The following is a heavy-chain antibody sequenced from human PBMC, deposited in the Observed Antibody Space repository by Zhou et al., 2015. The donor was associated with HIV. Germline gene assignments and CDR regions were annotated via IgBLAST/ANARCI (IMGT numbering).Heavy chain of an antibody. CDR3: ARDIRYCSSTSCYVSDYYYYYGMDV. CDR2: IIPIFGTA. J-gene: IGHJ6*02. V-gene: IGHV1-69*06. D-gene: IGHD2-2*01. Sequence: QVQLVQSGAEVKKPGSSVKVSCKASGGTFSSYAISWVRQAPGQGLEWMGGIIPIFGTANYAQKFQGRVTITADKSTSTAYMELSSLRSEDTAVYYCARDIRYCSSTSCYVSDYYYYYGMDVWGQGTTVTVSS. CDR1: GGTFSSYA.